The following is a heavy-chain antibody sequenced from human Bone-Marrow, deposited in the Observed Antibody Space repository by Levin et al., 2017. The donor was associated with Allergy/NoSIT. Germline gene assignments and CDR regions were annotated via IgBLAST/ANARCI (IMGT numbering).Heavy chain of an antibody. CDR1: GDSVSSNSAT. CDR3: AREIAVVGTREY. V-gene: IGHV6-1*01. D-gene: IGHD6-19*01. CDR2: TYYRSKWNS. J-gene: IGHJ4*02. Sequence: PSQTLSLTCAISGDSVSSNSATWTWIRQSPSRGLEWLGRTYYRSKWNSDYAASVKSRITINADTSKNQFSLQLNSVTPEDTAVYYCAREIAVVGTREYWGQGTLVTVSS.